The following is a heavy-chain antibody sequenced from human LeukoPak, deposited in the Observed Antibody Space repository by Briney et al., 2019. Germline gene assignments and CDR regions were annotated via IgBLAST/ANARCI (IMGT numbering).Heavy chain of an antibody. CDR1: GFTFSWHG. J-gene: IGHJ3*02. Sequence: GGSLRLSCAASGFTFSWHGMHWVRQAPGKGLEWVAVVSSGGNSIYYSDSVKGRFTISRDNSKNTLYLQMNSLGIEDTAVYYCAKEGTEEALYVFDIWGRGTMVTVSS. V-gene: IGHV3-30*18. CDR2: VSSGGNSI. CDR3: AKEGTEEALYVFDI. D-gene: IGHD3-16*01.